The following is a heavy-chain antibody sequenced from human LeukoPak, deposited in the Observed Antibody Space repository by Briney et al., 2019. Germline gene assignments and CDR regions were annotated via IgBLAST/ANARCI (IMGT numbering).Heavy chain of an antibody. V-gene: IGHV4-34*01. D-gene: IGHD1-26*01. CDR1: GGSFSGYY. CDR2: INHSGST. Sequence: SETLSLTCAVYGGSFSGYYWSWIRQPPGKGLEWIGEINHSGSTNYNPSLKSRVTISVDTSKNQFSLRLSSVTAADTALYYCARTGGSFYFYYYMDVWGKGTTVTVSS. J-gene: IGHJ6*03. CDR3: ARTGGSFYFYYYMDV.